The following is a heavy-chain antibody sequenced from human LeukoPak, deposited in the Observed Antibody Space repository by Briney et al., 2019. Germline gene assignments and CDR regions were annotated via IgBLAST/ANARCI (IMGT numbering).Heavy chain of an antibody. CDR2: IWYDGSNK. Sequence: PGGSLRLSCAASGFTFSSYGMHWVRQAPGKGLEWVAVIWYDGSNKYYADSVKGRFTISRDNSKNTLYLQMNSLRAEDTAVYYCAKSGHRRDGYNWVDYWRQGTLVTVSP. CDR1: GFTFSSYG. V-gene: IGHV3-33*06. D-gene: IGHD5-24*01. J-gene: IGHJ4*02. CDR3: AKSGHRRDGYNWVDY.